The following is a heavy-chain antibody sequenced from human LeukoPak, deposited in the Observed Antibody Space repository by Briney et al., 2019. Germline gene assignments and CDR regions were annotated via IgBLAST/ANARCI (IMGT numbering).Heavy chain of an antibody. CDR3: AKGGNPFDAFDI. Sequence: AGSLRLSCAASGFTFSSYAMSWVRQAPAKGLEWVSAISGSGGSTYYADSVKGRFTISRDNSKNKLYLQMNSLRAEDTAVYYCAKGGNPFDAFDIWGQGTMVTVSS. V-gene: IGHV3-23*01. J-gene: IGHJ3*02. CDR2: ISGSGGST. CDR1: GFTFSSYA. D-gene: IGHD4-23*01.